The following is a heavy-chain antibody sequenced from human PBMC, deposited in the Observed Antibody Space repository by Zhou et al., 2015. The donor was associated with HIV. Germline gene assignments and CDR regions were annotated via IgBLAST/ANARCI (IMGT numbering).Heavy chain of an antibody. D-gene: IGHD2-2*01. V-gene: IGHV1-69*01. CDR2: IIPIFGTA. CDR3: ARHCSSTSCYVISDPNYYYYYYMDV. Sequence: QVQLVQSGAEVKKPGSSVKVSCKASGGTFSSYAISWVRQAPGQGLEWMGGIIPIFGTANYAQKFQGRVTITADESTSTAYMELSSLRSEDTAVYYCARHCSSTSCYVISDPNYYYYYYMDVWGKGTTVTVSS. J-gene: IGHJ6*03. CDR1: GGTFSSYA.